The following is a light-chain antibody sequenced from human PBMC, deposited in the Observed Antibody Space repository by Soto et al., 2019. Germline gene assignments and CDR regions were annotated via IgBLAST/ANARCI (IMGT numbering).Light chain of an antibody. Sequence: DIQMTQSPSSLSASVGDSVIISCRASQRIGAYLNWYQQKPGKPPKLLIYAASNLESGVPSRFTGRGSGTDFSLSINSLQPEDFATYFCQQSYTIPLWTFGQGTKVEVK. CDR1: QRIGAY. J-gene: IGKJ1*01. V-gene: IGKV1-39*01. CDR3: QQSYTIPLWT. CDR2: AAS.